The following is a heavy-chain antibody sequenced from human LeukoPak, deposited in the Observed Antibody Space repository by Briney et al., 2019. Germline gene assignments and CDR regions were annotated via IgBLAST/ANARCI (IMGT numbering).Heavy chain of an antibody. CDR3: ARERGHLDY. V-gene: IGHV3-66*01. D-gene: IGHD6-25*01. Sequence: PGGSLRLSCVVSGFTVSSNYMSWFRQAPGKGLEWVSVIYSGGSTYYADSVKGRFTISRDNSKNTLYLHMNSLRAEDTAVYYCARERGHLDYWGQGTLVTVSS. CDR2: IYSGGST. CDR1: GFTVSSNY. J-gene: IGHJ4*02.